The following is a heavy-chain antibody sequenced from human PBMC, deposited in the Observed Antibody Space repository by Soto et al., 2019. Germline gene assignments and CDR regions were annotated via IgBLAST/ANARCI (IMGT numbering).Heavy chain of an antibody. CDR3: AKDGDDTIAARSYYYGMDV. CDR2: ISGSGGST. CDR1: GFTFSSYA. Sequence: GGSLILSCAASGFTFSSYAMSWVRQAPGKGLEWVSAISGSGGSTYYADSVKGRFTISRDNSKNTLYLQMNSLRAEDTAVYYCAKDGDDTIAARSYYYGMDVWGQGTTVTVSS. J-gene: IGHJ6*02. D-gene: IGHD6-6*01. V-gene: IGHV3-23*01.